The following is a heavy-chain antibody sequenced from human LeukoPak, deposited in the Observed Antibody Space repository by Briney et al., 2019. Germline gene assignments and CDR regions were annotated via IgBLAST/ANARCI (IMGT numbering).Heavy chain of an antibody. D-gene: IGHD1-26*01. CDR3: ARDTVGATAGY. CDR2: INPSGGST. J-gene: IGHJ4*02. V-gene: IGHV1-46*01. CDR1: GYTFTSYY. Sequence: GASVKVSCKASGYTFTSYYMHWVRQAPAQGLEWMGIINPSGGSTSYAQKFQGRVTMTRDTSTSTVYMELSSLRSEDTAVYYCARDTVGATAGYWGQGTLITVSS.